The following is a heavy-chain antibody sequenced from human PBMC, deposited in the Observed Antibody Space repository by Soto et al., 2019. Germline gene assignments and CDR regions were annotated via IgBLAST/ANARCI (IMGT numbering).Heavy chain of an antibody. D-gene: IGHD3-10*01. Sequence: PGGSLRLSCAASGFTFSIYGMHWVRQAPGKGLEWVAFIWYDGSNKYYADSVKGRFTISRDNSKNTLYLQMNSLRAEDTAVYYCATDGGSALNSAALVNYFDYWGQGTLVTVSS. V-gene: IGHV3-30*02. CDR1: GFTFSIYG. CDR3: ATDGGSALNSAALVNYFDY. J-gene: IGHJ4*02. CDR2: IWYDGSNK.